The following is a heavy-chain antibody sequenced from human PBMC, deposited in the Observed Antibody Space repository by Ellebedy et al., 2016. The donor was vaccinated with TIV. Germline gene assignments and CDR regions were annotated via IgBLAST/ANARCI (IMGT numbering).Heavy chain of an antibody. D-gene: IGHD6-13*01. V-gene: IGHV1-2*02. CDR3: ARPSRPGIAADDAFDI. Sequence: ASVKVSCKASGYTFTGYYMHWVRQAPGQGLEWMGWINPNSGGTNYAQKFQGRVTMTRDTSISTAYMELSRLRSDDTAVYYCARPSRPGIAADDAFDIWGQGTMVTVSS. CDR1: GYTFTGYY. J-gene: IGHJ3*02. CDR2: INPNSGGT.